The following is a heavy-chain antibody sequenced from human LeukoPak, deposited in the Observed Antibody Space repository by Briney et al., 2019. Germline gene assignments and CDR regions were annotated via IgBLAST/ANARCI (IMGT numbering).Heavy chain of an antibody. D-gene: IGHD3-10*01. CDR2: MNPNSGNT. Sequence: WASVKVSCKASGYTFTSYDINWVRQATGQGLEWMGWMNPNSGNTGYAQKFQGRVTMTRNTSISTAYMELSSLRSEDTAVYYCARRPSYGSGSYFLNNKKANYYYYMDVWGKGTTVTISS. CDR3: ARRPSYGSGSYFLNNKKANYYYYMDV. V-gene: IGHV1-8*01. J-gene: IGHJ6*03. CDR1: GYTFTSYD.